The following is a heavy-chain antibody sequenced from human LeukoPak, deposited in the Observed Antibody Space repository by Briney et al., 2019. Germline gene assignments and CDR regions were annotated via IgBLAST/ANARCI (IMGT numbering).Heavy chain of an antibody. D-gene: IGHD5-18*01. CDR2: ISGSGGST. J-gene: IGHJ4*02. Sequence: PGGSLRLSCAASGFAFSSYAMSWVRQAPGKGLEWVSAISGSGGSTYYADSVKGRFTISRDNSKNTLYLQMNSLRAEDTAVYYCARHVGTAMAEPHFDYWGQGTLVTVSS. CDR1: GFAFSSYA. V-gene: IGHV3-23*01. CDR3: ARHVGTAMAEPHFDY.